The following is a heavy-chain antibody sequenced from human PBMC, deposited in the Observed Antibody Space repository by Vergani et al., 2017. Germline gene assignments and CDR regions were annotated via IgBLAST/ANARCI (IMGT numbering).Heavy chain of an antibody. CDR1: GGSISSGSYY. CDR3: ARALRYSSGWYMLDY. Sequence: QLQLQESGPGLVKPSQTLSLTCTVSGGSISSGSYYWSWIRQPAGKGLEWIGRIYTSGSTNYNPSLKSRVTISVDTSKNQFSLKLSSVTAADTAVYYCARALRYSSGWYMLDYWGQGTLVTVSS. V-gene: IGHV4-61*02. CDR2: IYTSGST. J-gene: IGHJ4*02. D-gene: IGHD6-19*01.